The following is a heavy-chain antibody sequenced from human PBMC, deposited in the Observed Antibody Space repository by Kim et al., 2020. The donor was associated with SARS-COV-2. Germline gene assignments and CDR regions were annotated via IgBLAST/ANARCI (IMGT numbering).Heavy chain of an antibody. V-gene: IGHV3-30*18. D-gene: IGHD6-19*01. CDR3: AKDRRIAVAGNYFYYYGMDV. CDR2: ISYDGSNK. CDR1: GFTFSSYG. J-gene: IGHJ6*02. Sequence: GGSLRLSCAASGFTFSSYGMHWVRQAPGKGLEWVAVISYDGSNKYYADSVKGRFTISRDNSKNTLYLQMNSLRAEDTAVYYCAKDRRIAVAGNYFYYYGMDVWGQGTTVTVSS.